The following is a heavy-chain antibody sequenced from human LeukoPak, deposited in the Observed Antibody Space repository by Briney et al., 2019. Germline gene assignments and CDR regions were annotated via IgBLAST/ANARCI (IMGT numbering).Heavy chain of an antibody. CDR1: GFTFRNYW. CDR2: ISGSGDST. D-gene: IGHD6-19*01. J-gene: IGHJ4*02. CDR3: AKDPRAGSGWGSFDY. V-gene: IGHV3-23*01. Sequence: PGGSLRLSCAASGFTFRNYWMGWVRQAPGKGLEWVSGISGSGDSTYYADSVKGRFSISRDNSKNTLWLQMNSLKDEDTAVYYCAKDPRAGSGWGSFDYWGQGTLVTVSS.